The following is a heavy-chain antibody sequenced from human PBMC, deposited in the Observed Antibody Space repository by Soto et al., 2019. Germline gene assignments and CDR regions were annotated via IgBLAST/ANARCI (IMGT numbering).Heavy chain of an antibody. Sequence: ASVKVSCKASGYTFTSYDVNWVRQATGHGLEWMGWTNPNSGDTAYAPKFQGRVTMTVDTSTTTAYMELSSLRSDDTAVYYCARDYGAPGIAAAGQPGYYYGMDVWGQGTTVTVSS. CDR2: TNPNSGDT. V-gene: IGHV1-8*02. CDR3: ARDYGAPGIAAAGQPGYYYGMDV. D-gene: IGHD6-13*01. CDR1: GYTFTSYD. J-gene: IGHJ6*02.